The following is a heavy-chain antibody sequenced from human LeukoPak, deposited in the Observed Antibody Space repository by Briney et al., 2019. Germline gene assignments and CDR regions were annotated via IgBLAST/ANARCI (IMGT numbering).Heavy chain of an antibody. CDR2: LHPGDSDT. V-gene: IGHV5-51*01. D-gene: IGHD6-19*01. CDR3: ARGDTEVAATADY. Sequence: GESLKISCKASEYSFTTHWIGWVRQMPGKGLEWMGILHPGDSDTRYSPSFQGQVTISADKSISTAYLQWSSLKASDTAMYYCARGDTEVAATADYWGQGTLVTVSS. CDR1: EYSFTTHW. J-gene: IGHJ4*02.